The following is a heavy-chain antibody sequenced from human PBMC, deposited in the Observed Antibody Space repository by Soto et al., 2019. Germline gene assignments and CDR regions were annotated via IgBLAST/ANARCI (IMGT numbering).Heavy chain of an antibody. CDR1: GYTFTSYY. CDR3: ARGTGGNWAAFDI. CDR2: INPSGGST. J-gene: IGHJ3*02. V-gene: IGHV1-46*01. D-gene: IGHD2-15*01. Sequence: ASVKVSCKASGYTFTSYYIHWVRQAPGQGLEWMGIINPSGGSTSYAQKFQGRVTMTRDTSTSTAYMELRSLRSDDTAVYYCARGTGGNWAAFDIWGQGTMVTVS.